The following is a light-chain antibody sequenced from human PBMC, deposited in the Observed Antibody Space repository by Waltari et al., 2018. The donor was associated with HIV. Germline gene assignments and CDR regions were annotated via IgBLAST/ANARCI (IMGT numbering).Light chain of an antibody. CDR3: QAWYSSTNVV. V-gene: IGLV3-1*01. CDR1: KLGDRY. CDR2: QDT. Sequence: SYELTQTPSVSVSPGQTASITCSGDKLGDRYACWYQQRPGQSPVLVMYQDTKRPSGIPERFSCSNSGNTATLTISGTQAVDEADYYCQAWYSSTNVVFGRGTKLTVL. J-gene: IGLJ2*01.